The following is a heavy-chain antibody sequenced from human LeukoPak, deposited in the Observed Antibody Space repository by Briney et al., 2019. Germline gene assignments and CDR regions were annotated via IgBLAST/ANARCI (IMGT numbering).Heavy chain of an antibody. D-gene: IGHD1-7*01. Sequence: PGGSLRLSCAASGFTFSSYEMNWVRQAPGKWLEWVTFISTSGNSRYYADSVKGRFTISRDNTKNSLYLQMSSLRVEDTAVYYCARELSGTTSYYFDYWGQGTLVTVSS. J-gene: IGHJ4*02. CDR1: GFTFSSYE. CDR2: ISTSGNSR. CDR3: ARELSGTTSYYFDY. V-gene: IGHV3-48*03.